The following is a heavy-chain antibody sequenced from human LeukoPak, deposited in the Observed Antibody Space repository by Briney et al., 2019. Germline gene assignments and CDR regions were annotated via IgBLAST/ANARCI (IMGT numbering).Heavy chain of an antibody. J-gene: IGHJ4*02. CDR3: ARLNGDYGSSRFDL. D-gene: IGHD4-17*01. Sequence: PSETLSLTCIVSGGSISSNDYYWDWIRQPPGKELEWIGNIYYSGSTYYNPSLKSRVTISVDTSKNQFSLKLSSVTAADTAVYYCARLNGDYGSSRFDLWGQGTLVTVSS. V-gene: IGHV4-39*01. CDR2: IYYSGST. CDR1: GGSISSNDYY.